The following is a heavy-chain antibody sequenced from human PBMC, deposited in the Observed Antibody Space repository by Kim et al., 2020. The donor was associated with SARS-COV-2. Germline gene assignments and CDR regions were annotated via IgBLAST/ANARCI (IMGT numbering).Heavy chain of an antibody. V-gene: IGHV3-7*01. CDR1: GITSSSYW. J-gene: IGHJ4*02. CDR2: IKRDGSEG. Sequence: GGSLRLSCVESGITSSSYWLTWVRQAPGKGLEWVANIKRDGSEGYYGDSVKGRFIISRDNAKSSVFLRMNSLRSEATAVYYCGISGIWGQGTLVTVPS. CDR3: GISGI.